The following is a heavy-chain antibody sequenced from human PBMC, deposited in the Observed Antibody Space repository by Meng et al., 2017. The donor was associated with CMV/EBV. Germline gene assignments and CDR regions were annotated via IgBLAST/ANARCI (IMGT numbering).Heavy chain of an antibody. CDR3: ARVAIFGVALDY. J-gene: IGHJ4*02. D-gene: IGHD3-3*01. V-gene: IGHV3-30-3*01. CDR2: ISYDVSSK. Sequence: GGSLRLSCAASGFSFSDYPMHWVRQAPGKGLEWVAVISYDVSSKYYTDSVKGRFTISRDNSKNTLYLQMNSLRAEDTAVYYCARVAIFGVALDYWGQGTLVTVSS. CDR1: GFSFSDYP.